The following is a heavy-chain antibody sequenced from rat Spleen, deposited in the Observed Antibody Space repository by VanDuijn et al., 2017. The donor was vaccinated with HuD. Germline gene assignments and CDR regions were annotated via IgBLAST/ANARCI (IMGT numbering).Heavy chain of an antibody. CDR2: ITNAAGST. J-gene: IGHJ2*01. Sequence: EVQLVESGGGLVQPGKSLKISCVASGFTFNKYWMTWIRQAPGKGLEWVASITNAAGSTYYPDSVQGRFTISRDNAKSTLYLQMNRLRSEDTATYNCTGPFDYWGQGVMVTVSS. CDR1: GFTFNKYW. CDR3: TGPFDY. V-gene: IGHV5-31*01.